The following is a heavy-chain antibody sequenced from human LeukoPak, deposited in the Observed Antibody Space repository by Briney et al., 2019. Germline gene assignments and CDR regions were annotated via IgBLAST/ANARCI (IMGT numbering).Heavy chain of an antibody. D-gene: IGHD3-10*01. CDR1: GFTFSSYA. CDR3: AKGWTYCGSGRDDAFDI. CDR2: ISGSGGST. J-gene: IGHJ3*02. V-gene: IGHV3-23*01. Sequence: GGSLRLSCAASGFTFSSYAMSWVRQAPGKGLEWVSAISGSGGSTYYADSVKGRFTISRDNSKNTLYLQMNSLRAEDTAVYYCAKGWTYCGSGRDDAFDIWGQGTMVTVSS.